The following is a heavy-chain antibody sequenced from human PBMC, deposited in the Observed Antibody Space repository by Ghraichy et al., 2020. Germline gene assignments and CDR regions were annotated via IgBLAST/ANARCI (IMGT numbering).Heavy chain of an antibody. CDR3: ARLYCSRTSCYVDP. V-gene: IGHV4-61*01. CDR2: VSYSGTT. CDR1: GDSVSSGSHY. J-gene: IGHJ5*02. Sequence: SQTLSLTCTVSGDSVSSGSHYWSWIRQPPGKGLEWIGYVSYSGTTNSKPSLKSRVTISVDRSKNQFPLKLSSVTAADTAVYYCARLYCSRTSCYVDPWGQGTLVIVSS. D-gene: IGHD2-2*01.